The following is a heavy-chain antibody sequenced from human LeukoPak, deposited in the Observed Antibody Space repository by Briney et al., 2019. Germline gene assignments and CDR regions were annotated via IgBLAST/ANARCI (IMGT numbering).Heavy chain of an antibody. J-gene: IGHJ4*02. CDR1: GYTFTGYY. Sequence: ASVKVSCKASGYTFTGYYMHWVRQAPGQGLEWMGWISPNSGGTNYAQKFQGRVTMTRDTSISTAYMELSRLRSDDTAVYYCARDSFQLRYSGYDFVDYWGQGTLVTVSS. CDR2: ISPNSGGT. CDR3: ARDSFQLRYSGYDFVDY. D-gene: IGHD5-12*01. V-gene: IGHV1-2*02.